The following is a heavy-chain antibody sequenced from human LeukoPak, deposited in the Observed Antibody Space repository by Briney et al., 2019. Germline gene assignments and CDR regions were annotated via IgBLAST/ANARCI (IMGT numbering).Heavy chain of an antibody. J-gene: IGHJ4*02. V-gene: IGHV3-74*01. CDR2: INSDGSST. CDR1: GFTFSNYW. Sequence: GGSLRLSCAASGFTFSNYWMHWVRQAPGKGLVWVSRINSDGSSTNYADSVKGRFTISRDNAKNTLYLQMNSLRAEDTAVYYCAKDRGLVVVPAAIDYWGQGTLVTVSS. CDR3: AKDRGLVVVPAAIDY. D-gene: IGHD2-2*01.